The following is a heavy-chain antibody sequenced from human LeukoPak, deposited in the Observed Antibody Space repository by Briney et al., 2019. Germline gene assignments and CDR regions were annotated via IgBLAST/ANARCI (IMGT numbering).Heavy chain of an antibody. CDR2: INHSGST. CDR1: GGSFSGYY. D-gene: IGHD3-10*01. J-gene: IGHJ6*02. Sequence: SETLSLTCAVYGGSFSGYYWSWIRQPPGKGLEWIGEINHSGSTNYNPSLKSRVTISVDTSKNQFSLKLSSVTAADTAVYYCARGVPMDVWGQGTTVTVSS. CDR3: ARGVPMDV. V-gene: IGHV4-34*01.